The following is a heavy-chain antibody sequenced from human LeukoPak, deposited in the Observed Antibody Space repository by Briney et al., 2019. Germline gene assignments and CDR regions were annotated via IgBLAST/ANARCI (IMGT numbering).Heavy chain of an antibody. CDR3: ARYGYYYGSGSSGNWFDP. J-gene: IGHJ5*02. CDR1: GGSISSYY. V-gene: IGHV4-34*01. D-gene: IGHD3-10*01. Sequence: PSETLSLTCTVSGGSISSYYWSWIRQPPGKGLEWIGEINHSGSTNYNPSLKSRVTISVDTSKNQFSLKLSSVTAADTAVYYCARYGYYYGSGSSGNWFDPWGQGTLVTVSS. CDR2: INHSGST.